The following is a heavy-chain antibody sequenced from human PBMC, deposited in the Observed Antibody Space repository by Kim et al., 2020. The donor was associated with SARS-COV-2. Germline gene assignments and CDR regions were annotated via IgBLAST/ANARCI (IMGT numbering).Heavy chain of an antibody. J-gene: IGHJ3*02. CDR3: APHSSTWGDAFDI. D-gene: IGHD6-13*01. CDR2: IYYTGST. CDR1: AGSIGSYY. Sequence: SETLSLPCTVSAGSIGSYYWSWIRQPPGKGLEWIGYIYYTGSTNYNPSLKSRVTISVDTSKNQFSLKLTSVTAADTAVYYCAPHSSTWGDAFDIWGEATMVTVSS. V-gene: IGHV4-59*13.